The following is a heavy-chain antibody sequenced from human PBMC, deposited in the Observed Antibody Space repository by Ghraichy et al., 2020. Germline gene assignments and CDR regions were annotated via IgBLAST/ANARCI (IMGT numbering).Heavy chain of an antibody. CDR2: IKSGGDWT. Sequence: GGSLRLSCVASGFIFSNYAMNWVRQAPGKGLEWVSAIKSGGDWTSYADSVKGRFTVSRDNSRNTLYLQMNSLTDEDTAVYYCAKDRCSGLGSYSYRGFDHWGQGILVTVSS. CDR1: GFIFSNYA. J-gene: IGHJ4*02. V-gene: IGHV3-23*01. CDR3: AKDRCSGLGSYSYRGFDH. D-gene: IGHD3-10*01.